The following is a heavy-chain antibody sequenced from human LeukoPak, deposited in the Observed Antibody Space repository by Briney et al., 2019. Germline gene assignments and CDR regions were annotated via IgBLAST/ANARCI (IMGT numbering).Heavy chain of an antibody. CDR3: AKRSCTVTTIDS. J-gene: IGHJ4*02. D-gene: IGHD4-11*01. CDR2: VSLSGDIS. V-gene: IGHV3-23*01. CDR1: GFTFSSFA. Sequence: PGGSLRLSCAASGFTFSSFAMSWVRQAPEKGLEWVSAVSLSGDISYYADSVKGRFTISRDNSKNTLYLQMNSLRAEDTALYYCAKRSCTVTTIDSWGRGTLVTVSS.